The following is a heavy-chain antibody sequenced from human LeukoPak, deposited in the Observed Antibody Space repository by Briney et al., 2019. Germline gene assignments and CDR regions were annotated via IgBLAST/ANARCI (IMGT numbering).Heavy chain of an antibody. CDR1: GFTFSSYS. CDR2: ISSSSSYI. Sequence: GGSLRLSCAASGFTFSSYSINWVRQAPGKGLEWVSSISSSSSYIYYADSVKGRFIISRDNAKNSLYLQMNSLRAEDTAVYYCARVFMVRGVIMRYYYYYYMDVWGKGTTVTISS. V-gene: IGHV3-21*01. J-gene: IGHJ6*03. D-gene: IGHD3-10*01. CDR3: ARVFMVRGVIMRYYYYYYMDV.